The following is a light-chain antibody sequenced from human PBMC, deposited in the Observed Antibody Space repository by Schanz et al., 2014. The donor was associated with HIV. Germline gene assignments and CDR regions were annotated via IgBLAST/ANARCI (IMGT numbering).Light chain of an antibody. Sequence: QSVLTQPPSVSGAPGQRVTISCNANTSDIGASFDLPWYHLLPGTAPKLLIYGNDNHPSGVPDRFSGSQSGTSASLAISGLQTEDEGDYYCQAYDSSLSGSVFGGGTKLTVL. CDR1: TSDIGASFD. CDR2: GND. J-gene: IGLJ2*01. V-gene: IGLV1-40*01. CDR3: QAYDSSLSGSV.